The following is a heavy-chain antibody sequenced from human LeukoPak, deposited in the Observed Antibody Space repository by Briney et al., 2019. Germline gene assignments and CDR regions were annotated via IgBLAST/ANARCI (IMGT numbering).Heavy chain of an antibody. J-gene: IGHJ4*02. Sequence: GGSLRLSCAASGFTFSSYGMHWVRQAPGKGLEWVAFIQYGGSNKYYADSVKGRFTISRDNSRNTLYLQMSSLRGEDTAVYYCAKAYSSSSDYFDYWAQGTLVTVSS. CDR1: GFTFSSYG. V-gene: IGHV3-30*02. CDR3: AKAYSSSSDYFDY. CDR2: IQYGGSNK. D-gene: IGHD6-6*01.